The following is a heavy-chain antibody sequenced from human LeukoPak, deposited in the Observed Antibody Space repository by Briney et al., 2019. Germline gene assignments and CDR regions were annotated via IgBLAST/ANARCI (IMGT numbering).Heavy chain of an antibody. J-gene: IGHJ4*02. D-gene: IGHD3-9*01. Sequence: GGSLRLSCAASGFTFSSYAMSWVRQAPGKVLEWVSAISGSGGSTYYADSVKGRFTISRDNSKNTLYLQMNSLRAEDTAVYYCAKTYYDILTGYPIFDYWGQGTLVTVSS. CDR1: GFTFSSYA. CDR2: ISGSGGST. V-gene: IGHV3-23*01. CDR3: AKTYYDILTGYPIFDY.